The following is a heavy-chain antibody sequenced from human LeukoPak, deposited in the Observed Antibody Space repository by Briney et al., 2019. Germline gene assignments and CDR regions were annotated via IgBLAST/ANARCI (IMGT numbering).Heavy chain of an antibody. J-gene: IGHJ4*02. CDR1: GGSISSGDYY. CDR2: IYYSGST. Sequence: SQTLSLTCTVSGGSISSGDYYWSWIRQPPGQGLEWIGYIYYSGSTYYNPSLKSRVTISVDTSKNQFSLKLSSVTAADTAVYYCARKKLYGCNDYWGQGTLVTVSS. D-gene: IGHD4-17*01. V-gene: IGHV4-30-4*01. CDR3: ARKKLYGCNDY.